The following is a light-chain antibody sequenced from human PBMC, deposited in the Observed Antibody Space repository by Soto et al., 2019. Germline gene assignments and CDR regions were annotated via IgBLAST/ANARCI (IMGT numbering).Light chain of an antibody. Sequence: QSVLTQPPSVSGAPGQRVTISCTGSSSNIGAGYDVHWYQQLPGTAPKLLSYGNSNRPSGVPDRFSGSKSGTSASLAITGLQAEDEADYYCQSYDSSLSGVVFVGGTKLTVL. CDR1: SSNIGAGYD. CDR2: GNS. V-gene: IGLV1-40*01. J-gene: IGLJ2*01. CDR3: QSYDSSLSGVV.